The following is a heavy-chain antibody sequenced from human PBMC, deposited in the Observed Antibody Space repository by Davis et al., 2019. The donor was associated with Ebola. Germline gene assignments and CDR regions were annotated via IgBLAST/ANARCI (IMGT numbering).Heavy chain of an antibody. J-gene: IGHJ4*02. Sequence: ASVKVSCKASGYTFTSYGISWVRQAPRQGLEWMGIINPCGGRTSYAQKFQGRVTMTRDTSTSTVYMELSSLRSEDTAVYYCARVVSGSYGGFDYWGQGTLVTVSS. CDR3: ARVVSGSYGGFDY. CDR1: GYTFTSYG. CDR2: INPCGGRT. D-gene: IGHD1-26*01. V-gene: IGHV1-46*01.